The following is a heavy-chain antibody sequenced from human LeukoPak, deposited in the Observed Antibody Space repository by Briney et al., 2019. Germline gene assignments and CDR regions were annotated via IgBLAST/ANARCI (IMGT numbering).Heavy chain of an antibody. CDR1: GLTFSSYG. CDR3: AKATAAAEEENNWFDP. D-gene: IGHD6-13*01. V-gene: IGHV3-30*18. Sequence: GGSLRLSCAASGLTFSSYGMHWVRQAPGKGLEWVAVISYDGSNKYYADSVKGRFTISRDNSKNTLYLQMNSLRAEDTAVYYCAKATAAAEEENNWFDPWGQGTLVTVSS. J-gene: IGHJ5*02. CDR2: ISYDGSNK.